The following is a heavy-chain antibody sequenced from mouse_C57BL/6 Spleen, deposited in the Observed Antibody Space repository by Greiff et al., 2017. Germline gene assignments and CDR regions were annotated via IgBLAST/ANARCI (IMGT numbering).Heavy chain of an antibody. V-gene: IGHV1-15*01. D-gene: IGHD3-3*01. Sequence: QVQLKQSGAELVRPGASVTLSCKASGYTFTDYEMHWVKQTPVHGLEWIGAIDPETGGTAYNQKFKGKAILTADKSSSTAYMELRSLTSEDSAVYYCTKWAWDRVSYWGQGTLVTVSA. J-gene: IGHJ3*01. CDR3: TKWAWDRVSY. CDR1: GYTFTDYE. CDR2: IDPETGGT.